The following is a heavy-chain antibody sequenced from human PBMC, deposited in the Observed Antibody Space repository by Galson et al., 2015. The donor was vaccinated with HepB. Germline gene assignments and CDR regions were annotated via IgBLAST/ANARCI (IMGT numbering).Heavy chain of an antibody. V-gene: IGHV1-3*01. Sequence: SVKASCKASGYTFTSYAMHWVRQAPGQRLEWMGWINAGNGNTKYSQKFQGRVTITRDTSASTAYMELSSLRSEDTAVYYCARRKSYDSSGYYFDYWGQGTLVTVSS. CDR1: GYTFTSYA. CDR2: INAGNGNT. J-gene: IGHJ4*02. CDR3: ARRKSYDSSGYYFDY. D-gene: IGHD3-22*01.